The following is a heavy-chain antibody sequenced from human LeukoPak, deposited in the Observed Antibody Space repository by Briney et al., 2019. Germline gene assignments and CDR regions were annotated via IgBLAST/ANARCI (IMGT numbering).Heavy chain of an antibody. CDR2: INSDGSST. Sequence: PGGSLRLSCAASGFTFSSYWIHWVRQAPGKGLVWVSRINSDGSSTSYADSVKGRFTISRDNAKNTLYLQMNSLRAEDTAVYYCASVGGTIYFDSWGQGTLVTVAS. D-gene: IGHD1-26*01. V-gene: IGHV3-74*01. CDR3: ASVGGTIYFDS. CDR1: GFTFSSYW. J-gene: IGHJ4*02.